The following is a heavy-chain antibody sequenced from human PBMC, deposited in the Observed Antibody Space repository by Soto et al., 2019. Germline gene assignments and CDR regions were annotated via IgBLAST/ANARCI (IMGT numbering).Heavy chain of an antibody. D-gene: IGHD2-15*01. CDR3: ARAGYCSGGSCYGSGYGMDV. Sequence: SETLSLTCTVSGGSISSGGYYWSWIRQHPGMGLEWIGYIYYSGSTYYNPSLKSRVTISVDTSKNQFSLKLSSVTAADTAVYYCARAGYCSGGSCYGSGYGMDVWGQGTTVTVSS. J-gene: IGHJ6*02. CDR2: IYYSGST. V-gene: IGHV4-31*03. CDR1: GGSISSGGYY.